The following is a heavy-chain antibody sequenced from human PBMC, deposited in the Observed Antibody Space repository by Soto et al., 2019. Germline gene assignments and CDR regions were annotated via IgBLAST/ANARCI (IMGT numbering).Heavy chain of an antibody. V-gene: IGHV3-23*01. CDR3: AKSRYYDSSGPGAFDV. J-gene: IGHJ3*01. D-gene: IGHD3-22*01. CDR2: IIVSVAYT. CDR1: GFNFSNYA. Sequence: GALRLSCASSGFNFSNYAMTWVRQGPGKGLQWVSSIIVSVAYTCSADSVKGRFTVSRDNSKNTVYLQMSSLRADDTAVYFCAKSRYYDSSGPGAFDVWGQGTMVTVSS.